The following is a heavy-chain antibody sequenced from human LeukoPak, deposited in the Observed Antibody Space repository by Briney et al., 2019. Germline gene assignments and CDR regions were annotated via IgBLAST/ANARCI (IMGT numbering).Heavy chain of an antibody. CDR3: ARDPEGHGYFFDY. D-gene: IGHD3-22*01. V-gene: IGHV4-4*07. CDR1: GGSTSNYF. Sequence: PSETLSLTCTVSGGSTSNYFCTWLRQSAGKGLEWIGRIHTSGSTNYNPSLKSRVSMAVDTSKNQFSLKLSSVTAADTAVYYCARDPEGHGYFFDYWGQGALVTVSS. J-gene: IGHJ4*02. CDR2: IHTSGST.